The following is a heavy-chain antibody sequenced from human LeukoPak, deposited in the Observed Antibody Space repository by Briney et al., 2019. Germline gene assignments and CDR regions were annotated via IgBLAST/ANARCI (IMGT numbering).Heavy chain of an antibody. Sequence: ASVKVSCKASGYTFTSYGISWGRHAPAQGLEWMGWISAYNGNTNYSQKLQDRVTMTTDTSTSTAYMELRSLRSDDTAVYYCARAPPNPHVAAAGTYYFDYWGQGTLVTVSS. D-gene: IGHD6-13*01. CDR2: ISAYNGNT. J-gene: IGHJ4*02. CDR3: ARAPPNPHVAAAGTYYFDY. CDR1: GYTFTSYG. V-gene: IGHV1-18*01.